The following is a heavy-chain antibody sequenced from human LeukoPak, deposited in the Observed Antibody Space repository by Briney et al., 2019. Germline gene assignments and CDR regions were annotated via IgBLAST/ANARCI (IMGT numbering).Heavy chain of an antibody. CDR3: SRESGPFSPFGH. Sequence: SGTLSLTCGASGGSITTTNYWSWVRQPPGQGLEWIGEISLSGHTNYNPSLRSRATMSLDESKNHLSLILASVTAADTAIYYCSRESGPFSPFGHWGQGTLVTVTS. J-gene: IGHJ4*02. D-gene: IGHD1-26*01. CDR1: GGSITTTNY. V-gene: IGHV4-4*02. CDR2: ISLSGHT.